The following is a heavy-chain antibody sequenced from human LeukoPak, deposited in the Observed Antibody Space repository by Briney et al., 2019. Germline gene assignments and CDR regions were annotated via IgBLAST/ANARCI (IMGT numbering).Heavy chain of an antibody. CDR3: VRERGYNSASDFDY. J-gene: IGHJ4*02. CDR1: GYTFTGYY. CDR2: INPNSGGT. V-gene: IGHV1-2*06. D-gene: IGHD5-24*01. Sequence: ASVKVSCKASGYTFTGYYMHWVRQAPGQGLEWMGRINPNSGGTNYAQKFQGRVTMTRDTSISTAYMERSRLRSDDTAVYYCVRERGYNSASDFDYWGQGTLVTVSS.